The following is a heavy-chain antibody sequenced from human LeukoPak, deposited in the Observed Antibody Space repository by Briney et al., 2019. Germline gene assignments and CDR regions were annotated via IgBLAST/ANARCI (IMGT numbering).Heavy chain of an antibody. CDR1: GDSISAYY. Sequence: PSETLSLTCTVSGDSISAYYWSWIRQPPGKGLEWIGYIYYSGRTNYNPSLKSRVTISVDTSKNQFSLKLSSVTAADTAVYYCARVGKTIDYWGQGTLVTVSS. J-gene: IGHJ4*02. V-gene: IGHV4-59*12. CDR2: IYYSGRT. CDR3: ARVGKTIDY. D-gene: IGHD1-1*01.